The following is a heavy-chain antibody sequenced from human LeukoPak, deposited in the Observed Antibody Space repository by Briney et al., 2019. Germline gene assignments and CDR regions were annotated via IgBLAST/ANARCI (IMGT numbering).Heavy chain of an antibody. V-gene: IGHV1-69*05. CDR2: IIPLFGTA. Sequence: SVKVSCKASGGTFSSYAISWVRQAPGQGLEWMGGIIPLFGTANYAQKLQGRVTMTTDTSTSTAYMELRSLRSDDTAVYYCARDRNFWSGYEDYWGQGTLVTVSS. J-gene: IGHJ4*02. CDR1: GGTFSSYA. CDR3: ARDRNFWSGYEDY. D-gene: IGHD3-3*01.